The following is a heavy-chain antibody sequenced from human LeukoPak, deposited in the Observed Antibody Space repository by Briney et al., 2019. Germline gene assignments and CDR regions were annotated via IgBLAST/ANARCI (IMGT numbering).Heavy chain of an antibody. D-gene: IGHD3-10*01. CDR3: VKDLMRDRWFGES. J-gene: IGHJ5*02. CDR1: GFTFSSYW. Sequence: GGSLRLSCAASGFTFSSYWMSWVRQAPGKGLEWVANIKQDGSEKYYVDSVKGRFTISRDNAKNSLYLQMNSLRAEDTAVYYCVKDLMRDRWFGESWGQGTLVTVSS. CDR2: IKQDGSEK. V-gene: IGHV3-7*01.